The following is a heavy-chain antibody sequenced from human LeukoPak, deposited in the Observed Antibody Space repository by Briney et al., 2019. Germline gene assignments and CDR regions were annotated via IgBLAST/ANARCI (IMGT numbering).Heavy chain of an antibody. D-gene: IGHD3-22*01. CDR3: ARSSGYYSSLFYMHV. CDR1: GYTFSNYG. V-gene: IGHV1-18*01. Sequence: ASVKVSCKASGYTFSNYGFSWVRQAPGQGLEWMGWISPYNGYTNYAQKLQGRVTMTSDMSTSTVYMELSSLRSEDTAVYYCARSSGYYSSLFYMHVWGKGTTVTVSS. CDR2: ISPYNGYT. J-gene: IGHJ6*03.